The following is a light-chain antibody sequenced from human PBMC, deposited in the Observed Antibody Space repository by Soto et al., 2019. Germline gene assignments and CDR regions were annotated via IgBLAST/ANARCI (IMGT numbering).Light chain of an antibody. V-gene: IGKV1-5*03. J-gene: IGKJ1*01. CDR2: QAS. Sequence: DIQMTKSHSTLSASVGDRVTVTCRASQSMGRSLAWYHHQPGKPTKLLIYQASSLDGGVPSRFRGSGSEREFTLTISSLQTEDFATYYCQQYLSYPWTFGQGTKGDIK. CDR3: QQYLSYPWT. CDR1: QSMGRS.